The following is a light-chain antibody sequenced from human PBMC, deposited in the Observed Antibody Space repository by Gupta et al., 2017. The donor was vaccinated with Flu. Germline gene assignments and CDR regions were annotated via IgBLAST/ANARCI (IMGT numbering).Light chain of an antibody. CDR2: DLI. Sequence: QSTMTQPRSVSGSPGQSVTISCTGTRGDVGAYTQVSWCQQRPGKAPKLIIYDLIKRPSGVPDRFSGSRSGSTASLTISGLQAEDEADYYCSSYAGSYTLVFGGGTKLTVL. CDR1: RGDVGAYTQ. J-gene: IGLJ2*01. V-gene: IGLV2-11*01. CDR3: SSYAGSYTLV.